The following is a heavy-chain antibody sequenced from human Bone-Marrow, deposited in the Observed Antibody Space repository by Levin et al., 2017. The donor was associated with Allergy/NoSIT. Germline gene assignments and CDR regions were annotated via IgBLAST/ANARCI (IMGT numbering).Heavy chain of an antibody. CDR3: ARRTPYYYDSSGYYWY. Sequence: KPSETLSLTCAVYGGSFSGYYWSWIRQPPGKGLEWIGEINHSGSTNYNPSLKSRVTISVDTSKNQFSLKLSSVTAADTAVYYCARRTPYYYDSSGYYWYWGQGTLVTVSS. J-gene: IGHJ4*02. CDR2: INHSGST. CDR1: GGSFSGYY. V-gene: IGHV4-34*01. D-gene: IGHD3-22*01.